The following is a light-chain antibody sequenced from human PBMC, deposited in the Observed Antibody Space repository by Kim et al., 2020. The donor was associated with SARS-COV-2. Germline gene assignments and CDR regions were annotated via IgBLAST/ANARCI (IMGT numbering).Light chain of an antibody. Sequence: EIVMTQSPATLSVSPGDRVTLSCRASQTVSRNLAWYQQKPGQAPRLLIYGTSARATGIPARFSGTGSGTEFTLTISSLQSEDFAVYYCQQYNSRPPYTFGQGTKLEIK. V-gene: IGKV3-15*01. J-gene: IGKJ2*01. CDR2: GTS. CDR3: QQYNSRPPYT. CDR1: QTVSRN.